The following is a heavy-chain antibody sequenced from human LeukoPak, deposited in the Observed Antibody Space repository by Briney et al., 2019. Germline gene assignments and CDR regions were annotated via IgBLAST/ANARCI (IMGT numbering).Heavy chain of an antibody. Sequence: TGGSLRLSCVASEFTFSSHAMNWVRQAPGKGLEWVSSISGGGESTYCADSVKGRFTVSRDNSKNTLYLQINSLRGEDTAVYYCAKGKYSSGGVPDYWGQGTLVTVSS. D-gene: IGHD6-19*01. CDR3: AKGKYSSGGVPDY. V-gene: IGHV3-23*01. CDR2: ISGGGEST. CDR1: EFTFSSHA. J-gene: IGHJ4*02.